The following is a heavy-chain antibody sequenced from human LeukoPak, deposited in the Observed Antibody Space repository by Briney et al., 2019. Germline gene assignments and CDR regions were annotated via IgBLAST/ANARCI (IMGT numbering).Heavy chain of an antibody. D-gene: IGHD1-26*01. CDR2: IYYSGST. CDR3: ARSGGSYYPDAFDI. CDR1: GGSISSYY. Sequence: PSETLSLTCTVSGGSISSYYWSWIRQPPGKGLEWIGYIYYSGSTNYNPSLKSRVTISVDTSKNQFSLKLSSVTAADTAVYYCARSGGSYYPDAFDIWGQGTMVTVSS. J-gene: IGHJ3*02. V-gene: IGHV4-59*01.